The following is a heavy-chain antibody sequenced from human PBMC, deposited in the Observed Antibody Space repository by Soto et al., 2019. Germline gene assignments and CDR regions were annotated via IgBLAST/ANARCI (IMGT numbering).Heavy chain of an antibody. D-gene: IGHD4-17*01. Sequence: SETLSLTGTVSGGSISSYYWSWSRQPPGKGLEWIGDIYYSGSTNYNPSLKSRVTISVDTSKNQFSLKLSSVTAADTAVYYCASSRGDTDLFDYWGQGTLVTVSS. CDR2: IYYSGST. CDR3: ASSRGDTDLFDY. CDR1: GGSISSYY. J-gene: IGHJ4*02. V-gene: IGHV4-59*01.